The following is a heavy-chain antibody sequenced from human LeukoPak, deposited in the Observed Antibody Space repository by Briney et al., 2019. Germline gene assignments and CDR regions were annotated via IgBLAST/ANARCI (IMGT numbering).Heavy chain of an antibody. Sequence: KPLGTPSLTCAGHGGAFSGYYWSWIRQPPGKGVEWIGEINHSGSTNYNPYLKSRVTISVDTSKNQFSLKPSSVTAADTAVYYCARTSIYYDSSGYRSWGQGTLVTVSS. CDR1: GGAFSGYY. CDR2: INHSGST. J-gene: IGHJ5*02. D-gene: IGHD3-22*01. V-gene: IGHV4-34*01. CDR3: ARTSIYYDSSGYRS.